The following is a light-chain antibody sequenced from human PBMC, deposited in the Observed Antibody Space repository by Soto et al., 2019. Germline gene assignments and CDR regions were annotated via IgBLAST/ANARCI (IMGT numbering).Light chain of an antibody. CDR1: QGIRND. CDR2: AAS. Sequence: AIQMTQSPSSLSASVGDRVTITCRASQGIRNDLGWYQQEPGKAPKLLIYAASSLESGVPSRFSGSGSGTDFTLTISSLQPEDSATYYCLQDINYPWTFGQGTKVDI. J-gene: IGKJ1*01. CDR3: LQDINYPWT. V-gene: IGKV1-6*01.